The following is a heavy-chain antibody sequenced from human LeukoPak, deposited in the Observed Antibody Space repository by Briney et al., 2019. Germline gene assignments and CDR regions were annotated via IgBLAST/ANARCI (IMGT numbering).Heavy chain of an antibody. CDR2: ISSSSTI. CDR3: ARDPPSRGNYFDY. V-gene: IGHV3-48*02. D-gene: IGHD3-16*01. Sequence: PGGSLRLSCAASGFTFSSYSMNWVRQAPGKGLEWVSYISSSSTIYYADSVKGRFTISRDNAKNSLYLQMNSLRDEDTAVYYCARDPPSRGNYFDYWGQGTLVTVSS. CDR1: GFTFSSYS. J-gene: IGHJ4*02.